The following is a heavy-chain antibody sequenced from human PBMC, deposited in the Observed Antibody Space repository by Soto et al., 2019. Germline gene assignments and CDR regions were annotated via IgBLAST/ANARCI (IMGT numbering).Heavy chain of an antibody. J-gene: IGHJ4*02. V-gene: IGHV2-5*02. CDR1: GVSLSTGGVG. D-gene: IGHD2-15*01. CDR2: IYWDDDQ. Sequence: QITLKESGPTLGKPTHTLTLTCNVSGVSLSTGGVGVGWIRQPPGKALEWLALIYWDDDQRSSPSLKSRLTITKETSKTQVVLTMTHMVPEDTATYYCAHMRAAKFDYWGQGTLVTVSS. CDR3: AHMRAAKFDY.